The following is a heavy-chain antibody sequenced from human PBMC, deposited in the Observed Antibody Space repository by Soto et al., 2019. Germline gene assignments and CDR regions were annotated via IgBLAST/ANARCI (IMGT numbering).Heavy chain of an antibody. Sequence: SETLSLTCAVSGGSISSSNWWSWVRQPPGKGLEWIGEIYHSGSTNYNPSLKSRVTISVDKSKNQFSLKLSSVIAADTAVYYWARARMVYAQFDPWGQGTLVTVST. CDR1: GGSISSSNW. J-gene: IGHJ5*02. D-gene: IGHD2-8*01. CDR2: IYHSGST. CDR3: ARARMVYAQFDP. V-gene: IGHV4-4*02.